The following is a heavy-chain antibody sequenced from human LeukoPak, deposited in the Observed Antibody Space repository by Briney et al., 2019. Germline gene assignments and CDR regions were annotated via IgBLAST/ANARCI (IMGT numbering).Heavy chain of an antibody. D-gene: IGHD3-22*01. Sequence: NPSETLSLTCAVYGGSFSGYYWSWIRQPPGKGLEWIGEINHSGSTNYNPSLKSRVTISVDTSKNQFSLKLSSVTAADTAVYYCARSVFYYDFDYWGQGTLVTVSS. CDR2: INHSGST. CDR1: GGSFSGYY. CDR3: ARSVFYYDFDY. J-gene: IGHJ4*02. V-gene: IGHV4-34*01.